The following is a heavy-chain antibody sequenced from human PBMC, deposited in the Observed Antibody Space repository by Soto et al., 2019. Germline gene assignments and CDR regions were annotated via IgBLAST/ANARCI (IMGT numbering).Heavy chain of an antibody. D-gene: IGHD2-21*02. CDR3: ARLPKGSLVTA. V-gene: IGHV3-48*02. CDR2: ISSSSDDI. CDR1: GFRFSDHS. J-gene: IGHJ4*01. Sequence: AQLVESGGGLVYPGGSLRLSCVASGFRFSDHSMNWVRQAPGKGLQWVSYISSSSDDIYYADSVKGRFTVSRDNAKNTLFLQMNSLGDDDSAIYYCARLPKGSLVTAWGQGSRVTVSS.